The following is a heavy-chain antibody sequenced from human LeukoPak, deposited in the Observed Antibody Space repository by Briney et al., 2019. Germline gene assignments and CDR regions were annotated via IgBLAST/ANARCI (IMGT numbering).Heavy chain of an antibody. J-gene: IGHJ4*02. Sequence: GGSLRLSCAASGFTFSTYDMNWVRQAPGKGLEWAAAINDGGYNTYYADSARGRFTISRDNAKNTLYLQMNSLRAEDTAVYYCAKKETVVSPGNYFDHWGQGTLVTVSS. CDR3: AKKETVVSPGNYFDH. V-gene: IGHV3-23*01. D-gene: IGHD4-23*01. CDR1: GFTFSTYD. CDR2: INDGGYNT.